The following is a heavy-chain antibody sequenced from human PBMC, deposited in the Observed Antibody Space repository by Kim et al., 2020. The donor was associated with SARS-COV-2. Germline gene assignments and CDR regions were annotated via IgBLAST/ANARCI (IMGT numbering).Heavy chain of an antibody. CDR3: AKLGKGPEAQQLVLSNYYYYYGMDV. V-gene: IGHV3-23*01. CDR2: ISGSGGST. Sequence: GGSLRLSCAASGFTFSSYAMSWVRQAPGKGLEWVSAISGSGGSTYYADSVKGRFTISRDNSKNTLYLQMNSLRAEDTAVYYCAKLGKGPEAQQLVLSNYYYYYGMDVWGQGTTVTVSS. CDR1: GFTFSSYA. D-gene: IGHD6-13*01. J-gene: IGHJ6*02.